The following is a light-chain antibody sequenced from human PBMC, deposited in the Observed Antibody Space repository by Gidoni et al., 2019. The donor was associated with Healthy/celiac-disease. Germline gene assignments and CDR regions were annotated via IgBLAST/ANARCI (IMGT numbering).Light chain of an antibody. Sequence: QSVLTQPPPVSGAPGQRVTISGTGSSSNIGAGYEVHWYQQLPGTAPKILIYGNSNRPSGVPDRFSGSKSGTSASLAITGLQAEDEADYYCQSYDSSLSGFWVFGGGTKLTVL. J-gene: IGLJ3*02. V-gene: IGLV1-40*01. CDR2: GNS. CDR1: SSNIGAGYE. CDR3: QSYDSSLSGFWV.